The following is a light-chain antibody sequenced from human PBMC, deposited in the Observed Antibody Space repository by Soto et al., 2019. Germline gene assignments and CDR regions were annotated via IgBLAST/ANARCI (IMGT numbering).Light chain of an antibody. Sequence: DIVMTQSPLSLPVTPGEPASISCSSSQSLLQSNGYNYLDWYLQKPGQSPQLLIYFGSYRASGVPDRLSGSGSGTDFTLKIRRVEAEDVWVYYCMQSQQSPPAFGQGTKVEI. CDR2: FGS. CDR3: MQSQQSPPA. J-gene: IGKJ1*01. V-gene: IGKV2-28*01. CDR1: QSLLQSNGYNY.